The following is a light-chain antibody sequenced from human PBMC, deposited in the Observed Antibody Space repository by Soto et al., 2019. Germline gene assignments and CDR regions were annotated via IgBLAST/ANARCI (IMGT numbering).Light chain of an antibody. J-gene: IGLJ3*02. CDR2: DVS. Sequence: QSALTQPASVSGSPGQSITISCTGTSSDVGGYDYVSWYQQHPGKPPKLMIYDVSNRPSGVSSRFSGFKSGNTASLTISRLQAEDEAEYYCSSYTSTTWAVFGGGTKVTVL. CDR3: SSYTSTTWAV. V-gene: IGLV2-14*03. CDR1: SSDVGGYDY.